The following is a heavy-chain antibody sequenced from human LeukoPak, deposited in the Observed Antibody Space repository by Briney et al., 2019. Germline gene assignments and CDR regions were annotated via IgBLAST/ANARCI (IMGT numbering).Heavy chain of an antibody. J-gene: IGHJ4*02. CDR3: ASVLYGANGFDY. V-gene: IGHV4-59*01. Sequence: PSETLSLTCTVSDASISRYYWSWIRQPPGEGLEWIAYFHYTGTRNYNPSLKSRVTVSVDTSKNQFSLTLTSVTAADKAVYYCASVLYGANGFDYWGQGTPVTASS. D-gene: IGHD4-23*01. CDR2: FHYTGTR. CDR1: DASISRYY.